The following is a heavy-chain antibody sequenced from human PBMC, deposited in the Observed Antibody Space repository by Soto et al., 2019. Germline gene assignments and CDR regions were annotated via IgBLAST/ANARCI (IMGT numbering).Heavy chain of an antibody. CDR3: ARGAIVVVPAAIMAPNYYYGMDV. D-gene: IGHD2-2*02. Sequence: GESLKISCKGSGYSFTSYWIGWVRQMPGKGLEWMGIIYPGDSDTRYSPSFQGQVTISADKSISTAYLQWSSLKAPDTAMYYCARGAIVVVPAAIMAPNYYYGMDVWGQGTTVTVSS. CDR2: IYPGDSDT. V-gene: IGHV5-51*01. CDR1: GYSFTSYW. J-gene: IGHJ6*02.